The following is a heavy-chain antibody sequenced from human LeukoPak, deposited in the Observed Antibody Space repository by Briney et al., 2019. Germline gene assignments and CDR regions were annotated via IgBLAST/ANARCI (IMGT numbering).Heavy chain of an antibody. Sequence: GGSLRLSCAASGFTFSSYGMHWVRQAPGKGLEWVSAISGSGGSTFYADSVKGRFTISRDNSKNTLYLQMNSLRAEDTAVYYCAKVNSSWPVYYFDYWGQGTLVIVSS. CDR2: ISGSGGST. J-gene: IGHJ4*02. CDR3: AKVNSSWPVYYFDY. V-gene: IGHV3-23*01. CDR1: GFTFSSYG. D-gene: IGHD6-13*01.